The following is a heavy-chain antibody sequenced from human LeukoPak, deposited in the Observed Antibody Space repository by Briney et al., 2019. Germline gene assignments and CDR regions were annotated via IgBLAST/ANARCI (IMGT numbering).Heavy chain of an antibody. CDR3: ARVGYYYDSSGYEPGYYYYYMDV. D-gene: IGHD3-22*01. CDR1: GDSVSSNSAA. V-gene: IGHV6-1*01. CDR2: TYYRSKWYN. J-gene: IGHJ6*03. Sequence: SQTLSLTRAISGDSVSSNSAAWNWIRQSPSRGLEWLGRTYYRSKWYNDYAVSVKSRITINPDTSKNQFSLQLNSVTPEDTAVYYCARVGYYYDSSGYEPGYYYYYMDVWGKGTTVTVSS.